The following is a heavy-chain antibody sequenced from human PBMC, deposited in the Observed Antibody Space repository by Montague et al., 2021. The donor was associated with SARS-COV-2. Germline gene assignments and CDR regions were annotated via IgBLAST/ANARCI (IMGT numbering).Heavy chain of an antibody. J-gene: IGHJ4*03. V-gene: IGHV4-61*02. Sequence: TLSLTCSVSGASISRGAYYWSWIRQPAGKGLEWIGRLFFSGRTCYNPSLKSRVTMSVDASENHFSLKVTSVTVADTAVYYCARLVGFHTYVAFQVWGQGTLVAVSP. CDR2: LFFSGRT. CDR3: ARLVGFHTYVAFQV. CDR1: GASISRGAYY. D-gene: IGHD3-16*01.